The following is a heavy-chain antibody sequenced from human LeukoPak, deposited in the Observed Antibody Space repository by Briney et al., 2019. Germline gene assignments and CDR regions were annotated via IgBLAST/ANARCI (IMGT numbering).Heavy chain of an antibody. D-gene: IGHD2-2*01. CDR1: GFTFSSYA. CDR3: AKDRVGAKSTRMPDWFDP. V-gene: IGHV3-23*01. J-gene: IGHJ5*02. Sequence: GGSLRLSCAASGFTFSSYAMSWVRQAPGKGLEWVSAISGSGGSTYYADSVKGRFTISRDNSKNTLYLQMNSLRAEDTAVYYCAKDRVGAKSTRMPDWFDPWAREPWSPSPQ. CDR2: ISGSGGST.